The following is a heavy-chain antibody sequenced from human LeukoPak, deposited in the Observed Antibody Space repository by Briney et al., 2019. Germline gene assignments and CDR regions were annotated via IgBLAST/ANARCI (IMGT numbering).Heavy chain of an antibody. CDR3: AKEDYSSSWYALDY. Sequence: GESLRLSCAASGFTFDDYSIYWVRQGPGKGLEWISFISGDGGSIYYADSVKGRFTITRDNSKNSLYLQMNSLRTEDTALYYYAKEDYSSSWYALDYWGQGTLVTVSS. J-gene: IGHJ4*02. CDR2: ISGDGGSI. D-gene: IGHD6-13*01. CDR1: GFTFDDYS. V-gene: IGHV3-43*02.